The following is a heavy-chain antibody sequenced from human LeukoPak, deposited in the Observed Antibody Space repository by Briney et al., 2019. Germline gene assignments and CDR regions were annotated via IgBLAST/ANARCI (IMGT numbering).Heavy chain of an antibody. CDR3: AKDTCGSDRRGYHDF. D-gene: IGHD3-16*02. V-gene: IGHV3-9*01. Sequence: GRSLRLSCAASGFIFDYYAMHWVRQAPGKGLEWVSGISWNSGYIGYADSVKGRLTISRDNPKNTLYLQMNSLRSEDTAFYYCAKDTCGSDRRGYHDFRGQGTLVTVSS. CDR2: ISWNSGYI. CDR1: GFIFDYYA. J-gene: IGHJ4*02.